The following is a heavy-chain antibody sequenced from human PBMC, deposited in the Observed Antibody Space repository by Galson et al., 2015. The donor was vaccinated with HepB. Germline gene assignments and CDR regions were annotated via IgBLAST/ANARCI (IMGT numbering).Heavy chain of an antibody. V-gene: IGHV3-66*01. CDR2: IYSGVST. D-gene: IGHD5-18*01. Sequence: GKGLEWVSVIYSGVSTYYADSVKGRFTISRDNSKNTLYLQMDTLRAEDTAVYYCAREDTAMALGYWGQGTLVTVSS. J-gene: IGHJ4*02. CDR3: AREDTAMALGY.